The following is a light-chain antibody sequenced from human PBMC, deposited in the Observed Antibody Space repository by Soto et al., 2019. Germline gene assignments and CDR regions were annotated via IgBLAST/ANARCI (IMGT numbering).Light chain of an antibody. Sequence: EIVMTQSPATLSVSPGERATFSCRASQSVSSNLAWYQQKPGQAPRLLIYGASTRATSIPARFSGSGSGTEFTLTISSLQSEDFAVYYCQQYNNWPLTFGGGTKVEIK. CDR3: QQYNNWPLT. J-gene: IGKJ4*01. CDR1: QSVSSN. CDR2: GAS. V-gene: IGKV3-15*01.